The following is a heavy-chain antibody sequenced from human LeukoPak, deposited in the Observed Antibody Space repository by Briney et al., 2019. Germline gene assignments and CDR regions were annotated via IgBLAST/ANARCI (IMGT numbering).Heavy chain of an antibody. CDR1: GFTFSDYY. V-gene: IGHV3-11*04. D-gene: IGHD6-19*01. Sequence: GSLRLSCAASGFTFSDYYMSWIRQAPGKGLEWVPYISSSGDTIYYADSVKGRFTISRDNAKSSLFLQMNSLRAEDTAVYYCARLGGSGWYLDYWGQGTLVTVSS. CDR3: ARLGGSGWYLDY. CDR2: ISSSGDTI. J-gene: IGHJ4*02.